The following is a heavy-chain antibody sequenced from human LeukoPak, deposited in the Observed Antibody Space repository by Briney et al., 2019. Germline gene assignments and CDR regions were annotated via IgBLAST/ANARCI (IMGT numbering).Heavy chain of an antibody. Sequence: ASVKVYCKASGYSFIGYYMHWVRQAPGQGLEWMGWINPNSAGTNYAQKFQARVTMTSDTSISTAYMELSRLRSDDTAVYYCARSSAAWYFFDYWGQGTLVTVSS. V-gene: IGHV1-2*02. CDR3: ARSSAAWYFFDY. CDR1: GYSFIGYY. CDR2: INPNSAGT. J-gene: IGHJ4*02. D-gene: IGHD6-13*01.